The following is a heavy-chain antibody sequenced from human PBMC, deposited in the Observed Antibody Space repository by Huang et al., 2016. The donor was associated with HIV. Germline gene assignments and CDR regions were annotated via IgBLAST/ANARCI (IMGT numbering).Heavy chain of an antibody. Sequence: QVQLVESGAELKKSGASVRVSCKVSGYTVSELSLHWVRQAPEKGLEWMGGFDPEEGKTITAQRLQGRVTMTEDTSTDTAYMELSSLRPEDTAVYYCATSTPDVGAGVLRSAFDIWGQGTMVTVSS. CDR2: FDPEEGKT. J-gene: IGHJ3*02. CDR1: GYTVSELS. CDR3: ATSTPDVGAGVLRSAFDI. V-gene: IGHV1-24*01. D-gene: IGHD2-15*01.